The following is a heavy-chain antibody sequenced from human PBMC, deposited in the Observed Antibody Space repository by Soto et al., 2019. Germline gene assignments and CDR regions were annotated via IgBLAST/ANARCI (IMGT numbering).Heavy chain of an antibody. V-gene: IGHV3-21*01. J-gene: IGHJ4*02. CDR2: ISSSSSYI. D-gene: IGHD3-10*01. CDR1: GFTFSSYS. Sequence: EVQLVESGGGLVKPGGSLRLSCAASGFTFSSYSMNWVRQAPGKGLEWVSSISSSSSYIYYADSVKGRFTISRDNAKNSLYLQMNSVRAEDTAVYYCARVLRFGSSFDYWGQGTLVTVSS. CDR3: ARVLRFGSSFDY.